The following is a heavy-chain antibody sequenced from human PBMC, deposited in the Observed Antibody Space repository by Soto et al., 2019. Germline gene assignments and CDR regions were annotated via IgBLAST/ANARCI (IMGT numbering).Heavy chain of an antibody. V-gene: IGHV3-30*18. D-gene: IGHD3-3*01. CDR2: ISHDGSNK. CDR3: AKARTVVGVGEFGP. J-gene: IGHJ5*02. Sequence: QVQLVESGGGVVQPGRSLRLSCAASGFTFSTYAIHWVRQAPGKGLEWVAVISHDGSNKYYADSVKGRFTVSRDHSKNTVYLEMDRLGAEDTAVFYCAKARTVVGVGEFGPWGQGTLVTVSS. CDR1: GFTFSTYA.